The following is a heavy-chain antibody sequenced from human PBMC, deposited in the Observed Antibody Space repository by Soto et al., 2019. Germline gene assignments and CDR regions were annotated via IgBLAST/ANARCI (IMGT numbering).Heavy chain of an antibody. CDR3: ARDYRSHDYSNYGAFDY. V-gene: IGHV4-59*01. D-gene: IGHD4-4*01. CDR2: IYYSGST. Sequence: PSETLSLTCTVSGGSISSYYWSWIRQPPGKGLEWIGYIYYSGSTNYNPSLKSRVTISVDTSKNQFSLKLSSVTAADTAVYYCARDYRSHDYSNYGAFDYWGQGTLVTVSS. CDR1: GGSISSYY. J-gene: IGHJ4*02.